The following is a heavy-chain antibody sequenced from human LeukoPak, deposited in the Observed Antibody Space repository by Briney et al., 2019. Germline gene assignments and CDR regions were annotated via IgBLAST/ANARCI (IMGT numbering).Heavy chain of an antibody. CDR3: ARVGDDSSGYPTL. CDR2: INPNSGGT. Sequence: ASVKVSCKTSGYTFTGYYIRWVRQAPGQGLEWMGWINPNSGGTNYAQKFLGRVTMTRDTSISTAYMELSRLTSDDTATYYCARVGDDSSGYPTLWGQGSLVTVSS. V-gene: IGHV1-2*02. J-gene: IGHJ4*02. CDR1: GYTFTGYY. D-gene: IGHD3-22*01.